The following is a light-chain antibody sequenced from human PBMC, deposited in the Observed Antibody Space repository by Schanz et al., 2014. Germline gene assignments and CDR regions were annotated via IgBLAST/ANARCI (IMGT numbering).Light chain of an antibody. V-gene: IGLV1-51*01. J-gene: IGLJ2*01. CDR1: DSNIGSNT. Sequence: QSVLTQPPSASGTPGQRVTISCSGSDSNIGSNTVNWYQQLPGTAPKLLIYDNNKRPSGIPDRFSGSKSGTSATLGITGLQTGDEADYYCGTWDSSLSAGVVFGGGTKLTVL. CDR2: DNN. CDR3: GTWDSSLSAGVV.